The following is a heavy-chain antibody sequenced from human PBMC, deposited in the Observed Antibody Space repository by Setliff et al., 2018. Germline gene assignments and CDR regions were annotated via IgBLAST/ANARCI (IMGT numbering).Heavy chain of an antibody. CDR3: ARSPPNRGFGSGWYGDF. CDR2: IYYSGST. Sequence: SETLSLTCTVSGGSISSYYWSWIRQPPGKGLEWIGYIYYSGSTNYNPSLKSRVTISVDTSKNQFSLKLSSVTAADTAVYYCARSPPNRGFGSGWYGDFWGQGTLVTVSS. CDR1: GGSISSYY. D-gene: IGHD6-19*01. J-gene: IGHJ4*02. V-gene: IGHV4-59*01.